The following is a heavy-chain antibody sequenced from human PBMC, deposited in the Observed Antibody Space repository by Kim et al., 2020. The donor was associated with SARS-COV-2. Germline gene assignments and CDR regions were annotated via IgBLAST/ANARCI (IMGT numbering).Heavy chain of an antibody. Sequence: FTISRDNAKNTLYLQMNSLKAEDTSVYYCAKDWAPRVGYYASSGLTPFDPWGQGTLVTVSS. D-gene: IGHD3-22*01. CDR3: AKDWAPRVGYYASSGLTPFDP. J-gene: IGHJ5*02. V-gene: IGHV3-30*02.